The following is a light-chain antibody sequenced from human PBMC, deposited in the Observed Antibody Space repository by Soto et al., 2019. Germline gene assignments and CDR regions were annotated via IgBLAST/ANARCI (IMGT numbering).Light chain of an antibody. J-gene: IGKJ1*01. CDR1: QGIRSY. CDR2: AAS. Sequence: VIWMTQSPSLLSASTGDRVTISCRMSQGIRSYLAWYQQKPGKAPELLIYAASTLQSGVPSRFSGSGSGTDFTLTISCLQSEDFATDYCQQYYSFTWTFGQGTKVDIK. CDR3: QQYYSFTWT. V-gene: IGKV1D-8*01.